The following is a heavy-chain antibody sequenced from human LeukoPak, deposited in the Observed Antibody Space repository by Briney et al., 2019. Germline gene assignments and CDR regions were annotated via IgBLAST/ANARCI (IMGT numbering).Heavy chain of an antibody. CDR3: ARENTMVRGVINPLDY. Sequence: SQTLSLTCAISGDSVSSNDAAWNWIRQSPSRGLQWLGRTYYRSKWSYDYAVSMKSRITINPDTSKNQFSLQLNSVTPEDTAVYYCARENTMVRGVINPLDYWGQGTLVTVSS. V-gene: IGHV6-1*01. J-gene: IGHJ4*02. CDR2: TYYRSKWSY. CDR1: GDSVSSNDAA. D-gene: IGHD3-10*01.